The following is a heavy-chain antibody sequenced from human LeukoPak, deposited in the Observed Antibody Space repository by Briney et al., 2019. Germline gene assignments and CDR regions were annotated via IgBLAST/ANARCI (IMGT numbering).Heavy chain of an antibody. CDR3: ASLKGGQGYSSGFDY. CDR1: GGTFSSYA. V-gene: IGHV1-69*05. Sequence: ASVKVSCKASGGTFSSYAISWVRQAPGQGLEWMGGIIPIFGTANYAQKFQGRVTITTDESTSTAYMERSSLRSEDTAVYYCASLKGGQGYSSGFDYWGQGTLVTVSS. CDR2: IIPIFGTA. D-gene: IGHD6-19*01. J-gene: IGHJ4*02.